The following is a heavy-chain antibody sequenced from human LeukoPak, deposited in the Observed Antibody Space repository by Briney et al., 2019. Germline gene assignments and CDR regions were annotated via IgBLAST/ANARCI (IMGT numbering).Heavy chain of an antibody. CDR3: ANYRKPQGLDY. Sequence: PGGSLRLSCAVSRFAFSTYAMTWVRQAPGQGLEYVSTISSNGADTYYADSVKGRFTISRDNSKNTLYLQMTSLRVEDTAVYYCANYRKPQGLDYWGQGTLATVSS. V-gene: IGHV3-23*01. J-gene: IGHJ4*02. CDR1: RFAFSTYA. D-gene: IGHD1-14*01. CDR2: ISSNGADT.